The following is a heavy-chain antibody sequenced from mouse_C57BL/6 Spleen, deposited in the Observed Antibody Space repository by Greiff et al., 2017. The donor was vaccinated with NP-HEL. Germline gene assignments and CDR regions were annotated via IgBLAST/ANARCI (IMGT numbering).Heavy chain of an antibody. CDR2: IDPEDGDT. V-gene: IGHV14-1*01. J-gene: IGHJ2*01. D-gene: IGHD1-1*01. CDR3: TTGRDTKLREDFDY. Sequence: VHVKQSGAELVRPGASVKLSCTASGFNIKDYYMHWVKQRPEQGLEWIGRIDPEDGDTEYAPKFQGKATMTADTSSNTAYLQLSSLTSEDTAVYYCTTGRDTKLREDFDYWGQGTTLTVSS. CDR1: GFNIKDYY.